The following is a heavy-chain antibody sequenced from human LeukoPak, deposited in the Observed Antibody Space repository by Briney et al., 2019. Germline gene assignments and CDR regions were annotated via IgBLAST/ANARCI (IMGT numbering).Heavy chain of an antibody. V-gene: IGHV1-24*01. Sequence: ASVKVSCMVSGYTLTELSMHWVRQAPGKGLEWMGGFDPEDGETIYAQKFQGRVTMTEDTSTDTAYMELSSLRSEDTAVYFCALSSGWYHFQHWGQGTLVTVSS. J-gene: IGHJ1*01. D-gene: IGHD6-19*01. CDR3: ALSSGWYHFQH. CDR2: FDPEDGET. CDR1: GYTLTELS.